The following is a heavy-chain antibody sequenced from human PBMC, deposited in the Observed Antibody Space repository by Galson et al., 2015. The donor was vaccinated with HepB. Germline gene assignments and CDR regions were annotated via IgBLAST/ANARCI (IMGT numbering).Heavy chain of an antibody. Sequence: SLRLSCAASGFTFSSYGMHWVRQAPGKGLEWVAVIWYDGSNKYYADSVKGRFTISRDNSKNTLYLQMNSLRAEDTAVYYCARDHDHAGAFDIWGQGTMVTVSS. J-gene: IGHJ3*02. CDR3: ARDHDHAGAFDI. V-gene: IGHV3-33*08. CDR2: IWYDGSNK. CDR1: GFTFSSYG.